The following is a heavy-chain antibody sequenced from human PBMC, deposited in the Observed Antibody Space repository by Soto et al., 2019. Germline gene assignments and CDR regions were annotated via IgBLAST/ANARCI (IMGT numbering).Heavy chain of an antibody. D-gene: IGHD6-13*01. J-gene: IGHJ5*02. CDR2: INAGNGNT. CDR3: ARGLSGTAAGTNRWFDP. V-gene: IGHV1-3*01. CDR1: GYTFTSYA. Sequence: GASVKVSCKASGYTFTSYAMHWVRQAPGQRLEWMGWINAGNGNTKYSQKFQGRVTITRDTSASTAYMELSSLRSEDTAVYYCARGLSGTAAGTNRWFDPWGQGTLVTVSS.